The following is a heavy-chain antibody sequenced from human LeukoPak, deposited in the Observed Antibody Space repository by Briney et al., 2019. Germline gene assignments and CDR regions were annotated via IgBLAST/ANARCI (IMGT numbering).Heavy chain of an antibody. CDR1: GFTFSSYA. V-gene: IGHV3-23*01. CDR2: ISGSGGST. Sequence: RPGGSPRLSCAASGFTFSSYAMSWVRQAPGKGLEWVSAISGSGGSTYYADSVKGRFTISRDNSKNTLYLQMNSLRAEDTAVYYCAKGGERIAAHGGGDYWGQGTLVTVSS. J-gene: IGHJ4*02. D-gene: IGHD6-13*01. CDR3: AKGGERIAAHGGGDY.